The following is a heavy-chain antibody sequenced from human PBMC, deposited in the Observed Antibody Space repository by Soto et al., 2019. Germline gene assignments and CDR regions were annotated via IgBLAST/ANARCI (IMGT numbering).Heavy chain of an antibody. CDR2: ISAYSGNI. CDR1: GYTFTSYG. J-gene: IGHJ4*02. CDR3: ARDCSGATCSFNY. V-gene: IGHV1-18*01. D-gene: IGHD2-15*01. Sequence: QVQLVQSGADVKKPGASVKVSCKTSGYTFTSYGTSWVRQVPGQGLEGMGWISAYSGNINYAQKFQDRVXXTXDXXTSTAYMELRSLRSDDTAVYYCARDCSGATCSFNYWGQGTLVTVSS.